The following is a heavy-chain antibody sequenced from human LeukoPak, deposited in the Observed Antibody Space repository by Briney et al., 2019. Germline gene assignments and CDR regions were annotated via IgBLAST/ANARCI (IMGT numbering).Heavy chain of an antibody. J-gene: IGHJ4*02. CDR3: AKDLGYDFWGGLFDY. D-gene: IGHD3-3*01. CDR2: ISGSGGST. V-gene: IGHV3-23*01. CDR1: GFTFSSYA. Sequence: GGSLGLSCAASGFTFSSYAMSWVRQAPGKGLEWVSAISGSGGSTYYADSVKGRFTISRDNSKNTLYLQMNSLRAEDTAVYYCAKDLGYDFWGGLFDYWGQGTLVTVSS.